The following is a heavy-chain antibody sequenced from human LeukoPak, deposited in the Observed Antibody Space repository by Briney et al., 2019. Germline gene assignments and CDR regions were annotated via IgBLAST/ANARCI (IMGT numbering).Heavy chain of an antibody. J-gene: IGHJ5*02. CDR2: IDWNSGSV. Sequence: GRSLRLSCAASGFTFDDYAMHWVRQAPGKGLEWVSGIDWNSGSVAYADSVKGRFTISRDNAKNSLYLQMNSLRAEDTALYYCAKDPRAVAGNWFDPWGQGTLVTVSS. V-gene: IGHV3-9*01. CDR3: AKDPRAVAGNWFDP. D-gene: IGHD6-19*01. CDR1: GFTFDDYA.